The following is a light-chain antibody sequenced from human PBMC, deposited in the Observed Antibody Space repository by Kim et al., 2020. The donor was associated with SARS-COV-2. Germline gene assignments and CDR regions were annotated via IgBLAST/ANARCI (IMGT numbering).Light chain of an antibody. CDR2: GKN. CDR3: SSRDSSGDRVV. J-gene: IGLJ2*01. Sequence: GQTVRITCQGDSLRDHDASWYQQRAGQAPVLVAYGKNNRPSGIPGRFSASNSRNTASLTITGAQAEDEADYYCSSRDSSGDRVVFGGGTQLTVL. V-gene: IGLV3-19*01. CDR1: SLRDHD.